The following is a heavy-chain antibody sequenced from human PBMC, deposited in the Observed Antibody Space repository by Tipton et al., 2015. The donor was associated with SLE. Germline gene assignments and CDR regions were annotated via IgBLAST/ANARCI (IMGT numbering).Heavy chain of an antibody. CDR3: ARRFGTYSNYYYYMDV. V-gene: IGHV3-33*01. Sequence: SLRLSCAASGFTFSSYGMHWVRQAPGKGLEWLAVIWYDGSNTYYADSVKGRFTISRDNSKNTLYLQMNSLRAEDTAVYYCARRFGTYSNYYYYMDVWGKGTTVTVSS. CDR1: GFTFSSYG. CDR2: IWYDGSNT. D-gene: IGHD3-16*01. J-gene: IGHJ6*03.